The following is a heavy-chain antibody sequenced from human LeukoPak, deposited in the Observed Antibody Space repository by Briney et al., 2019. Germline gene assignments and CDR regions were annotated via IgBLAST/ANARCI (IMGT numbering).Heavy chain of an antibody. V-gene: IGHV5-51*01. CDR2: IYPHDSDI. CDR1: GYSFTNYW. CDR3: ARMIDLGEVSPYFDY. Sequence: GESLKISCKVSGYSFTNYWIAWVRQMPGKGLEWMGIIYPHDSDIRYNPPFQGQVTISADKSISTAYLQWSSLKASDTAMYYCARMIDLGEVSPYFDYWGQGTLVTVSS. J-gene: IGHJ4*02. D-gene: IGHD3-16*02.